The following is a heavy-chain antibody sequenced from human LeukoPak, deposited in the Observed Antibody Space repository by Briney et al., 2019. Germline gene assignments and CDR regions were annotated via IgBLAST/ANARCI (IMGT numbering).Heavy chain of an antibody. CDR3: ARTQWRREYYFDY. J-gene: IGHJ4*02. D-gene: IGHD6-19*01. Sequence: PSETLPLTCAVSGGSISSSNWWSWVRQPPGKGLEWIGEIYHSGSTNYNPSLKSRVTISVDKSKNQFSLKLSSVTAADTAVYYCARTQWRREYYFDYWGQGTLVTVSS. CDR2: IYHSGST. V-gene: IGHV4-4*02. CDR1: GGSISSSNW.